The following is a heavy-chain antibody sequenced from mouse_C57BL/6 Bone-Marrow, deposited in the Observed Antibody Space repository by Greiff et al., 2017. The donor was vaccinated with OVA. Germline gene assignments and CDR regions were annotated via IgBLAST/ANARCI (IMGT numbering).Heavy chain of an antibody. CDR3: ARSDGYYGYFDV. CDR1: GYTFTSYW. Sequence: VQLQQPGAELVKPGASVKMSCKASGYTFTSYWITWVKQRPGQGLEWIGDIYPGSGSTNYNEKFKSKATLTVDTSSSPAYMQLSSLTSEDSAVYYCARSDGYYGYFDVWGTGTTVTVSS. D-gene: IGHD2-3*01. CDR2: IYPGSGST. V-gene: IGHV1-55*01. J-gene: IGHJ1*03.